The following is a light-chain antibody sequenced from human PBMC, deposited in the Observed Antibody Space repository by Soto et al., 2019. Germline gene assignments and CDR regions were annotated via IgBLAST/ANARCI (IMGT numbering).Light chain of an antibody. V-gene: IGKV1-9*01. CDR1: QDISGY. Sequence: DIQLTQSPSFLSASVGDRVTITCRASQDISGYLAWYQQKPGKAPKLPIYAATTLQSGVPSRFSGGGSGTEFTLTISSLQPEDFASYYCQQLNSYPHTFGGGTNVEIK. CDR2: AAT. J-gene: IGKJ4*01. CDR3: QQLNSYPHT.